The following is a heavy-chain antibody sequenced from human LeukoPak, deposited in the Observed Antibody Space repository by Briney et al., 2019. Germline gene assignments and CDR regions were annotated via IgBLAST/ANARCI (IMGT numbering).Heavy chain of an antibody. V-gene: IGHV5-51*01. D-gene: IGHD2-15*01. CDR2: IYPGDSDT. Sequence: GESLKISCKGCGYTFTSYWIGWVRQMPGKGLEWMGIIYPGDSDTRYSPSFQGQVTISADKSISTAYLQWSSLKASDTAMYYCARPPGGYCSGGSCYSEYYFDYWGQGTLVTVSS. CDR3: ARPPGGYCSGGSCYSEYYFDY. J-gene: IGHJ4*02. CDR1: GYTFTSYW.